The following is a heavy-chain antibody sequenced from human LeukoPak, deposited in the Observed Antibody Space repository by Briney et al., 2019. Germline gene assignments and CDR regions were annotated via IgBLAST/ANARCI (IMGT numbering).Heavy chain of an antibody. CDR1: GFTFSSYG. J-gene: IGHJ6*03. V-gene: IGHV3-30*02. Sequence: PGGSLRLSCAASGFTFSSYGMHWVRQATGKGVEGVTFIRYDGSNKYYADSVKGRFTISRDNSKNTLYLQMNSLRAEDTAVYYCAKPLQAYYYMDVWGKGTTVTVSS. CDR3: AKPLQAYYYMDV. CDR2: IRYDGSNK.